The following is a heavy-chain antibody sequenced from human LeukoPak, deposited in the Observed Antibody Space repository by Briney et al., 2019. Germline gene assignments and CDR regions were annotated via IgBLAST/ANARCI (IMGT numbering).Heavy chain of an antibody. CDR3: ARAPLAAAGTARFDP. CDR1: GYTFTGYY. V-gene: IGHV1-69*04. CDR2: IIPILGIA. J-gene: IGHJ5*02. Sequence: SVKVSCKASGYTFTGYYMHWVRQAPGQGLEWMGRIIPILGIANYAQKFQGRVTITADKSTSTAYMELSSLRSEDTAVYYCARAPLAAAGTARFDPWGQGTLVTVSS. D-gene: IGHD6-13*01.